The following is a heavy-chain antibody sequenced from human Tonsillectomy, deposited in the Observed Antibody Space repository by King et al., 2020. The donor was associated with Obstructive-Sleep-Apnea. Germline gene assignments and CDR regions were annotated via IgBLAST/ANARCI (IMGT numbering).Heavy chain of an antibody. J-gene: IGHJ4*02. CDR1: GYSFTSYW. CDR2: IYPGDSDT. V-gene: IGHV5-51*01. Sequence: QLVQSGAEVKKPGESLKISCKGSGYSFTSYWIGWVRQMPGKGLEWMGIIYPGDSDTRYSPSFQGQVTISADKSFSTAYLKWRSLKASAPAMYYCARLGLYYDFWSGYYLFDYWGQGTLVTVSS. D-gene: IGHD3-3*01. CDR3: ARLGLYYDFWSGYYLFDY.